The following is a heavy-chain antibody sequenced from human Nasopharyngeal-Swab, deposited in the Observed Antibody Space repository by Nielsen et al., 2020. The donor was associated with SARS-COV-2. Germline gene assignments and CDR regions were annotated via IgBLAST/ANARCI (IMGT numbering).Heavy chain of an antibody. Sequence: GALRLSCAASGFTFSSYAMHWVRQPPGKGLVWVSGISSDESTTTYADSVKGRFTISRDNTKNTLYLQMNSLRAEDTAVYYCARDSPWQELDYWGQGTLVTVSS. V-gene: IGHV3-74*01. CDR3: ARDSPWQELDY. CDR2: ISSDESTT. CDR1: GFTFSSYA. J-gene: IGHJ4*02. D-gene: IGHD1-1*01.